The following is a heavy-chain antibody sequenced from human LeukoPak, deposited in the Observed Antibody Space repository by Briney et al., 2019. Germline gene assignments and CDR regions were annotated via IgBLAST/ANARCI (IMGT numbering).Heavy chain of an antibody. D-gene: IGHD3-22*01. CDR1: GYTFTSYG. J-gene: IGHJ4*02. V-gene: IGHV1-46*01. CDR2: INPSGGST. Sequence: ASVKVSCKASGYTFTSYGISWVRQAPGQGLEWMGIINPSGGSTSYAQKFQGRVTMTRDMSTSTVYMELSSLRSEDTAVYYCARDTYDSSGYFLVWGQGTLVTVSS. CDR3: ARDTYDSSGYFLV.